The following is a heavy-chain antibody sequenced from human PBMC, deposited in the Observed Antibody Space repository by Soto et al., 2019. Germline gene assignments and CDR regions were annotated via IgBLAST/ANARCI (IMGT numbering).Heavy chain of an antibody. CDR1: GGNFRTYA. D-gene: IGHD6-19*01. CDR3: AKGAVAGTPTSYYYYGMDV. J-gene: IGHJ6*02. CDR2: IIPIFGTA. V-gene: IGHV1-69*12. Sequence: QVQLLQSGAEVKKPGSSVRVSCEASGGNFRTYAISWVRQAPGQGLEWMGGIIPIFGTANYAQKLQGRVTITADESTTTLYMALRSLRSENTAVYYCAKGAVAGTPTSYYYYGMDVWGQGTTVTVSS.